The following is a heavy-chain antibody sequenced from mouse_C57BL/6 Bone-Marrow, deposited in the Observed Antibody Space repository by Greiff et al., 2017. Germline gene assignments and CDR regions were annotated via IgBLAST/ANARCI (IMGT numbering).Heavy chain of an antibody. CDR3: ARDNLLLRPYWYFDV. V-gene: IGHV3-6*01. CDR2: ISYDGSN. CDR1: GYSITSGYY. J-gene: IGHJ1*03. D-gene: IGHD1-1*01. Sequence: EVKLQESGPGLVKPSQSLSLTCSVTGYSITSGYYWNWIRQFPGNKLEWMGYISYDGSNNYNPSLKNRSSITRDTSKNQFFLKLNSVTTEDTATYYCARDNLLLRPYWYFDVWGTGTTVTVSS.